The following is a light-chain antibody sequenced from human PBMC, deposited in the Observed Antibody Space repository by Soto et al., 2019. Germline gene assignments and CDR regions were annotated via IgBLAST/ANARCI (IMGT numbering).Light chain of an antibody. J-gene: IGKJ1*01. CDR1: QSISTG. CDR3: QQYNSYPRT. V-gene: IGKV1-5*03. CDR2: RAS. Sequence: DIQMTQAPSTLSASVGDSVTITCRASQSISTGLAWFQPKRGKAPKCLIYRASSLESGIPSRFSSSGSGTEFTLTISSLQPDDFETYYCQQYNSYPRTFGPGTKVEI.